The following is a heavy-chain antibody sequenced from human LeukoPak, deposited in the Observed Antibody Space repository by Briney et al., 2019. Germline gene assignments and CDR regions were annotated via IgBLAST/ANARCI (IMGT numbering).Heavy chain of an antibody. CDR3: AREGITMVRGVIGWFDP. CDR2: INPNSGGT. V-gene: IGHV1-2*02. Sequence: ASVKVSCKASGYTFTGYYMHWVRQAPGQGLEWMGWINPNSGGTNYAQKFQGRVTMTRDTSNSTAYMELSRLRSDDTAVYYCAREGITMVRGVIGWFDPWGQGTLVTVSS. D-gene: IGHD3-10*01. CDR1: GYTFTGYY. J-gene: IGHJ5*02.